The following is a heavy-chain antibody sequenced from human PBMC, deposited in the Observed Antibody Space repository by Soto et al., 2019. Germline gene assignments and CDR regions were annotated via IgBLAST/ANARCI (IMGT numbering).Heavy chain of an antibody. CDR2: IYYSGTT. J-gene: IGHJ5*02. Sequence: LSLTCTVSGGYGSAAGYYRSLISQNPETGLEWIGYIYYSGTTYYNPSLRGRVIISLDTSKNQFSLRLTSLTAADTAVYYCALTTGGATYRATPNLFDPWGQGTLVTVSS. V-gene: IGHV4-31*03. CDR1: GGYGSAAGYY. D-gene: IGHD1-26*01. CDR3: ALTTGGATYRATPNLFDP.